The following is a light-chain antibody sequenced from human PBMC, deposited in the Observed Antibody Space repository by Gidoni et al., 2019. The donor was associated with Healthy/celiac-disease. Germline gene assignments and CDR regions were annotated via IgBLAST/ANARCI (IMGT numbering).Light chain of an antibody. V-gene: IGKV3-15*01. CDR2: GAS. CDR1: QSVSSK. J-gene: IGKJ4*01. CDR3: QQYNNWPPLT. Sequence: EIVMTQSPATLSVSPGERATRSCRASQSVSSKLAWYQQKPGKAPRLLIYGASTRATGIPARFIGSGSGTEFTLTISSLQSEDFAVYYCQQYNNWPPLTFGGGTKVEIK.